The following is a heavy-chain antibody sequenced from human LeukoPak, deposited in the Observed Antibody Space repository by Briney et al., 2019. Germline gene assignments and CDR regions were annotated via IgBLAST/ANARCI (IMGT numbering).Heavy chain of an antibody. CDR1: GFIFSNYG. J-gene: IGHJ4*02. CDR2: IKQDGNEK. D-gene: IGHD6-13*01. Sequence: GGSLRLSCAASGFIFSNYGMNWVRQAPGKGLEWVANIKQDGNEKNYVDSVRGRFTISRDNAKNSLYLQMNSLRAEDTAVYYCASYPTPGIAAAGTFNYWGQGTLVAVSS. V-gene: IGHV3-7*03. CDR3: ASYPTPGIAAAGTFNY.